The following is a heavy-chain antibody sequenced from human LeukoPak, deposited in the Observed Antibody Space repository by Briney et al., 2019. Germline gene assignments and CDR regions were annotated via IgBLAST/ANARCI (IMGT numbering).Heavy chain of an antibody. J-gene: IGHJ2*01. V-gene: IGHV1-58*02. CDR2: IVVGSGNT. CDR3: AADSGPYSSGWTWYFDL. D-gene: IGHD6-19*01. Sequence: SEKVSCRASGLTFTSSAMQWVRQARGQRLEWIGWIVVGSGNTNYAQKFQERVTITRDMSTSTAYMELSSLRSEDTAVYYCAADSGPYSSGWTWYFDLWGRGTLVTVSS. CDR1: GLTFTSSA.